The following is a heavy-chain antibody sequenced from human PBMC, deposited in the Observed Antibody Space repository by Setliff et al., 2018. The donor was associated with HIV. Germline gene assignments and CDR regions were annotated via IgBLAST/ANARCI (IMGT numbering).Heavy chain of an antibody. CDR2: ISNTGDHT. Sequence: PGESLKISCAASGFAFSNYGMHWVRQAPGKRLEYVSAISNTGDHTYYADSVKGRFTISRDNSKNRLDLQMGSLRAEDMAVYYFASNFCSGHWYFDLWGRGTLVTVSS. D-gene: IGHD2-15*01. CDR3: ASNFCSGHWYFDL. CDR1: GFAFSNYG. V-gene: IGHV3-64*02. J-gene: IGHJ2*01.